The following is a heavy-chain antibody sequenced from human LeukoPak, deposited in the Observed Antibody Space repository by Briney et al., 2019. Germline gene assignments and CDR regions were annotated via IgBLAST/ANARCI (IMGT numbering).Heavy chain of an antibody. J-gene: IGHJ6*02. CDR1: GFTFSSYW. D-gene: IGHD3-10*01. Sequence: GGSLRLSCAASGFTFSSYWMSWVRQAPGKGLEWVANIKQDGSEKYYVDSVKGRFTISRDNAKNSLYLQMNSLRAEDTAVYYCARDLVPEGSGGYGYYGMDVWGQGTTVTVSS. V-gene: IGHV3-7*01. CDR2: IKQDGSEK. CDR3: ARDLVPEGSGGYGYYGMDV.